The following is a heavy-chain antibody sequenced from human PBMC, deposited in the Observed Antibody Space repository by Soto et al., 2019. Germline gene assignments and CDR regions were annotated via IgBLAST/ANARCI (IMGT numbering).Heavy chain of an antibody. CDR3: ARQDMVSYYFDS. Sequence: QVQLVESGGGVVQPGRSLRLSCAASGFTFSNYGMHWVRQAPGKGLEWVSVIWYDGSYKYYADSVKGRFTISRDNSKNTLYLQMNSLRAEDTALYYCARQDMVSYYFDSWGQGTLVTVSS. J-gene: IGHJ4*02. V-gene: IGHV3-33*01. CDR1: GFTFSNYG. CDR2: IWYDGSYK. D-gene: IGHD2-8*01.